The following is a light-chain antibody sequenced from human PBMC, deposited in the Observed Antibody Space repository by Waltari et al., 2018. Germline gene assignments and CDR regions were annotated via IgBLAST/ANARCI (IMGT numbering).Light chain of an antibody. CDR3: SSYTTSATWV. Sequence: QSALTQPTSVSGSPGQSITISCTGTNSDVVAYPYVSWYQQNPGKAPKLIIFDVSRRPSGVSYRFSGSKSGSTASLTISGLQAGDEADYYCSSYTTSATWVFGGGTRVAVL. V-gene: IGLV2-14*03. CDR1: NSDVVAYPY. CDR2: DVS. J-gene: IGLJ3*02.